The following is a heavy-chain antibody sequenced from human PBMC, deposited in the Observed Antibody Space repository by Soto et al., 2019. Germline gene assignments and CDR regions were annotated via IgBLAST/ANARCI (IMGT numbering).Heavy chain of an antibody. CDR2: ISGSGGST. J-gene: IGHJ4*02. CDR3: AKDLTGYYDSSGYPEGPDY. CDR1: GFTFSSYA. Sequence: PGGSLRLSCAASGFTFSSYAMSWVRQAPGKGLEWVSAISGSGGSTYYADSVKGRFTISRDNSKNTLYLQMNSLRAEDTAVYYSAKDLTGYYDSSGYPEGPDYWGQGTLVTVSS. V-gene: IGHV3-23*01. D-gene: IGHD3-22*01.